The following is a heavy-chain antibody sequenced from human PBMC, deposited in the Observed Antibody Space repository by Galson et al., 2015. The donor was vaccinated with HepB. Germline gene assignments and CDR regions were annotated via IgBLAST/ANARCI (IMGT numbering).Heavy chain of an antibody. Sequence: SETLSLTCAVYGGSFSGYYWTWIRQPPGKGLEWIGEINHSGSTNYNPSLKSRVTISVDTSKNQFSLKLSSVTAADAAVYYCASVNSGGVRPPVYWGQGTLVTVSS. CDR2: INHSGST. J-gene: IGHJ4*02. CDR3: ASVNSGGVRPPVY. CDR1: GGSFSGYY. V-gene: IGHV4-34*01. D-gene: IGHD1-26*01.